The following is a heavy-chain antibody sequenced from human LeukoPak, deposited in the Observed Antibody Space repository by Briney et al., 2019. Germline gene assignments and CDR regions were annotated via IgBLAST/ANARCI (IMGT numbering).Heavy chain of an antibody. J-gene: IGHJ4*02. D-gene: IGHD2-2*01. CDR1: RFTFSTYA. CDR3: AKSQRNDQQVVQRIDY. Sequence: GGSLRLSCTASRFTFSTYAMSWVRQAPGKGVEWVSSISGSGDTTYYTGSVKGRFTISRDNSKNALYLQMSSLRAEDTAVYYCAKSQRNDQQVVQRIDYWGQGTLVTVSS. V-gene: IGHV3-23*01. CDR2: ISGSGDTT.